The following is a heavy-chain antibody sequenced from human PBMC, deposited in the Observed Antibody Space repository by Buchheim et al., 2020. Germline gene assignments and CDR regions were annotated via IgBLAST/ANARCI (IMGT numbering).Heavy chain of an antibody. Sequence: EVQLVESGGGLVQPGGSLRLSCAASGFTFSSYSMNWVRQAPGKGLEWVSYISSSSSTIYYADSVKGRFTISRDNAKNSLYLQMNSLRAEDTAVYYCARDGPVDIVAKVWAVGYYYYGMDVWGQGTT. CDR3: ARDGPVDIVAKVWAVGYYYYGMDV. CDR1: GFTFSSYS. J-gene: IGHJ6*02. D-gene: IGHD5-12*01. V-gene: IGHV3-48*01. CDR2: ISSSSSTI.